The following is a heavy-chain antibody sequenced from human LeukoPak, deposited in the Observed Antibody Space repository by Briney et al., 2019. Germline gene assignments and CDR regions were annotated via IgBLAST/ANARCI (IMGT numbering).Heavy chain of an antibody. Sequence: ASVKVSCKASGYSITNYAILWVRQAPGQGLEWMGWINTNTEKSTYAPGFTGRYVFSLDSSVSTAYLQISSLKTEDTAVYYCARKSVAATPRDIVYQYSYMDVWGKGTTVTVSS. J-gene: IGHJ6*03. V-gene: IGHV7-4-1*02. CDR1: GYSITNYA. CDR2: INTNTEKS. D-gene: IGHD2-15*01. CDR3: ARKSVAATPRDIVYQYSYMDV.